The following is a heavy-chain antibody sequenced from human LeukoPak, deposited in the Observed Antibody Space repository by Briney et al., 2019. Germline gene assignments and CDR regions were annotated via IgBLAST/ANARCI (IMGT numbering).Heavy chain of an antibody. D-gene: IGHD2-15*01. CDR3: ARMVVAATRWFDP. V-gene: IGHV3-7*01. J-gene: IGHJ5*02. CDR2: IKQDGSEK. CDR1: GFTFSTYW. Sequence: PGGSLRLSCAASGFTFSTYWMSWVRQAPGKGLEWVANIKQDGSEKYYVDSVKGRFTISRGNAKNSLYLQMSSLRADDTAVYYCARMVVAATRWFDPWGQGTLVTVSS.